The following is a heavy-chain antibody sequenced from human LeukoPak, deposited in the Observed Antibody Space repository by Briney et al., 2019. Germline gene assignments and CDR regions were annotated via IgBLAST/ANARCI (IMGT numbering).Heavy chain of an antibody. CDR1: GGSTSSSSYY. D-gene: IGHD3-10*01. CDR3: ARGEKYVLLWFGEPPERAFDI. CDR2: IYYSGST. J-gene: IGHJ3*02. Sequence: SETLSLTCTVSGGSTSSSSYYWGWIRQPPGKGLEWIGYIYYSGSTNYNPSLKSRVTISVDTSKNQFSLKLSSVTAADTAVYYCARGEKYVLLWFGEPPERAFDIWGQGTMVTVSS. V-gene: IGHV4-61*05.